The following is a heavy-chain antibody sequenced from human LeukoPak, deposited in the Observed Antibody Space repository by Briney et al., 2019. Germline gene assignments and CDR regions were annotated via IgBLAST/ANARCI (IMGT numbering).Heavy chain of an antibody. V-gene: IGHV3-33*01. CDR3: ARDGSTYDSSGHWG. Sequence: GGSLRPSCAASGFTSSSYGMHGVRQAPGKGLEWVAVIWYDGSNKYYADSVKGRFTISRDNSKNTLYLQMNSLRAEDTAVYYCARDGSTYDSSGHWGWGQGTLVTVSS. CDR1: GFTSSSYG. D-gene: IGHD3-22*01. CDR2: IWYDGSNK. J-gene: IGHJ4*02.